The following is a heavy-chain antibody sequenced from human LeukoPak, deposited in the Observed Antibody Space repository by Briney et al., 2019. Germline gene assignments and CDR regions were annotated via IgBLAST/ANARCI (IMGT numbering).Heavy chain of an antibody. D-gene: IGHD1-1*01. CDR3: ARHRWTGTFNFDQ. CDR1: GGSIGSSRYC. Sequence: NPSETLSLTCTVSGGSIGSSRYCWGWIRQPPGKGLEWIGSIYNSGNTHYNSSLKSRVTISVDTSKNQFSLTLTSVTAADTAVYYCARHRWTGTFNFDQWGQGTLVTVSS. CDR2: IYNSGNT. V-gene: IGHV4-39*01. J-gene: IGHJ4*02.